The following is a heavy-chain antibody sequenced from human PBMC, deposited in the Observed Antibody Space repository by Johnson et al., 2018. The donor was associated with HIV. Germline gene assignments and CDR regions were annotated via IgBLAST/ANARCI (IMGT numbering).Heavy chain of an antibody. CDR1: GFTFNNYY. CDR2: MNRGGSEI. Sequence: VQLVESGGDLVQPGGSLRLSCAASGFTFNNYYMAWVRQAPGKGLEWVATMNRGGSEIFYVASVKGRFTISGDIAKNSLYLQMNSLRADDTAIYYCARASQGADDMWGQGTMVIVSS. J-gene: IGHJ3*02. D-gene: IGHD6-19*01. CDR3: ARASQGADDM. V-gene: IGHV3-7*01.